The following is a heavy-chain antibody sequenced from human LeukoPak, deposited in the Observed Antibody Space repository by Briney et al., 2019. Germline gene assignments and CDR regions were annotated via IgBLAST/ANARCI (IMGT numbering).Heavy chain of an antibody. Sequence: ASVKVSCKASGYTFTSYDINWVRQATGQGLEWMGWMNPNSGNTGYAQKFQGRVTMTRNTSISTAYMELSSLRSEDTAVYYCASSYYDSSGYQKTYYYYYGMDVWGQGTTVTVSS. CDR2: MNPNSGNT. CDR1: GYTFTSYD. J-gene: IGHJ6*02. D-gene: IGHD3-22*01. V-gene: IGHV1-8*01. CDR3: ASSYYDSSGYQKTYYYYYGMDV.